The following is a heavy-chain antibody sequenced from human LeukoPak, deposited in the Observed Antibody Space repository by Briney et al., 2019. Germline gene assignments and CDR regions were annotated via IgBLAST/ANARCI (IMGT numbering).Heavy chain of an antibody. Sequence: GSVKVFCKASGYTFSNYAITWVPQAPRQGLELIGWIIDYNGNTKYEHNFQSRVTMPTDQSTSTPLLELRSIRSDDTAVYYCARGNYYDSSGYFPWMNYWGQGTLVTVSS. CDR3: ARGNYYDSSGYFPWMNY. J-gene: IGHJ4*02. D-gene: IGHD3-22*01. V-gene: IGHV1-18*01. CDR2: IIDYNGNT. CDR1: GYTFSNYA.